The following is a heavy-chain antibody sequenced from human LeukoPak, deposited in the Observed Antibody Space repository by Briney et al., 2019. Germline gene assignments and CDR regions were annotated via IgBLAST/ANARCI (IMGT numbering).Heavy chain of an antibody. CDR2: IWTDGVT. V-gene: IGHV4-61*02. J-gene: IGHJ4*02. CDR1: GGSISSGNYY. CDR3: ARRRNRPSIAARRRYFDY. Sequence: PSQTLFLTCTVSGGSISSGNYYWSWIRQPAGKGLEWSGRIWTDGVTSYKSSLKSRVTISVDTSKNQFSLKLSSVTAADTAVYYCARRRNRPSIAARRRYFDYWGQGTLVTVSS. D-gene: IGHD6-6*01.